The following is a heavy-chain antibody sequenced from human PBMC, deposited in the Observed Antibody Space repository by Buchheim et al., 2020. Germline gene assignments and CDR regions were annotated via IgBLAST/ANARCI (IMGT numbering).Heavy chain of an antibody. D-gene: IGHD1-26*01. Sequence: QLQLQESGPGLVKPSETLSLTCTVSGGSISSSSYYWGWIRQPPGKGLEWIGSIYYSGSTYYNPSLKSRVTISVDTSKNQFPLKLSSVTAADTAVYYCARDRWELPTYFNFDYWGQGTL. CDR3: ARDRWELPTYFNFDY. CDR1: GGSISSSSYY. J-gene: IGHJ4*02. V-gene: IGHV4-39*02. CDR2: IYYSGST.